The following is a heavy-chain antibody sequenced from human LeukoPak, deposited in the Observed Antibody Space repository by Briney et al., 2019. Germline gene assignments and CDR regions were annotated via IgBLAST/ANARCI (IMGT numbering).Heavy chain of an antibody. CDR1: GYTFTSYD. CDR3: ARRIPLTRYCSSTSCYGYGRFDY. D-gene: IGHD2-2*01. V-gene: IGHV1-8*01. Sequence: ASVKVSCKASGYTFTSYDINWVRQATGQGLEWMGWMNPNSGNTGYAQKFQGRVTMTRNTSISTAYMELSSLRSEDTAVYYCARRIPLTRYCSSTSCYGYGRFDYWGQGTLVTVSS. J-gene: IGHJ4*02. CDR2: MNPNSGNT.